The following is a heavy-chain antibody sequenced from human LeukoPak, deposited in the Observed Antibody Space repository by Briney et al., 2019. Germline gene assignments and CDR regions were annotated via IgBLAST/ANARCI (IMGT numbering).Heavy chain of an antibody. CDR1: GGTFSSYA. CDR2: IIPIFGTA. J-gene: IGHJ5*02. V-gene: IGHV1-69*13. CDR3: AHLPLGYCSSTSCSRGVDWFDP. Sequence: ASVKVSCKASGGTFSSYATSWVRQAPGQGLEWMGGIIPIFGTANYAQKFQGRVTITADESTSTAYMELSSLRSEDTAVYYCAHLPLGYCSSTSCSRGVDWFDPWGQGTLVTVSS. D-gene: IGHD2-2*01.